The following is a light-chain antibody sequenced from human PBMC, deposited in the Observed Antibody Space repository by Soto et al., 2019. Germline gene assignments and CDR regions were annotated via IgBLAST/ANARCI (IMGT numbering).Light chain of an antibody. CDR1: QSVSSN. CDR3: QQYNNWPPMA. V-gene: IGKV3-15*01. CDR2: GAS. Sequence: EIVMTQSPATLSVSPGERATLSCRASQSVSSNLAWYQQKPGQAPRLLIYGASTRATGIPARFSGSGSGTEFTLTISSLLSEDVAVYYCQQYNNWPPMAFGQGTKVEIK. J-gene: IGKJ1*01.